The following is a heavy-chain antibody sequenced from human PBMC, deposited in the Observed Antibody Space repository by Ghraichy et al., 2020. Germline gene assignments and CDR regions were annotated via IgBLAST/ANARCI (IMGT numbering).Heavy chain of an antibody. Sequence: LSLTCAASGFTFSSYAMSWVRQAPGKGLEWVSAISGIGDITKYADSVKGRFTVSRDNSKNTLYLQMNSLRAEDTAVYYCAKVPTISDGGDDYWGQGTLVTVSS. V-gene: IGHV3-23*01. CDR3: AKVPTISDGGDDY. D-gene: IGHD3-9*01. CDR1: GFTFSSYA. J-gene: IGHJ4*02. CDR2: ISGIGDIT.